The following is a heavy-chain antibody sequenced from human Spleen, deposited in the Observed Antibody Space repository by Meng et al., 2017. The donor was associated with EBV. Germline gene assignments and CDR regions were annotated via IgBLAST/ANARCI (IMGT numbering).Heavy chain of an antibody. CDR3: ARGLGGHYPTMEY. CDR1: GASIDSSDW. J-gene: IGHJ4*02. D-gene: IGHD3-22*01. Sequence: QVHRQGSGPGLVKPSGTPALTCAVPGASIDSSDWWTWVRQAPGKGLEWIGEIHHSGTTNYNPSLESRVTISIDKSDNQFSLKLTSVTAADTAVYYCARGLGGHYPTMEYWGQGTLVTVSS. V-gene: IGHV4-4*02. CDR2: IHHSGTT.